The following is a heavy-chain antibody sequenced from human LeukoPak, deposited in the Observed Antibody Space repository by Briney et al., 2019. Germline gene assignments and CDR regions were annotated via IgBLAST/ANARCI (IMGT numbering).Heavy chain of an antibody. CDR3: ARRYGHYDSDSGYYYPFDY. CDR2: ISMTGGST. D-gene: IGHD3-22*01. V-gene: IGHV3-23*01. Sequence: GGSLRLSCAASGFIFSNYAMTWVRQAPGKGLEWVSSISMTGGSTYYADSVKGRFTISRDNSKNTLLLQMKDLRAEDTAVYYCARRYGHYDSDSGYYYPFDYWGQGTLVTVSS. CDR1: GFIFSNYA. J-gene: IGHJ4*02.